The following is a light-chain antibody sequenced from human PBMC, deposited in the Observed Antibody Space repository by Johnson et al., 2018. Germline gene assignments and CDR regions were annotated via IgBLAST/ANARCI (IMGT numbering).Light chain of an antibody. Sequence: QSVLTQPPSVSAAPGQKVTISCSGSSSNIGNNYVSWYQQLPGTAPKLLIYENNKRPSGIPDRFSGSNSGTSATLGITGLQTGDEADYYCGTWDSSLSAGNVFGTGTKVIVL. V-gene: IGLV1-51*02. J-gene: IGLJ1*01. CDR3: GTWDSSLSAGNV. CDR2: ENN. CDR1: SSNIGNNY.